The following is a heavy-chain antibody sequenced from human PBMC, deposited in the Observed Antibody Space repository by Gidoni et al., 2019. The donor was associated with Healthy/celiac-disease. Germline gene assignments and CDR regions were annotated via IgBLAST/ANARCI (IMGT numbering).Heavy chain of an antibody. CDR1: GFTFDAYA. CDR3: AKDTNSGYDYWYFDL. V-gene: IGHV3-9*01. J-gene: IGHJ2*01. D-gene: IGHD5-12*01. CDR2: SSWNSVSI. Sequence: EVQLVESGGGLVQPGRSLRRSCAASGFTFDAYAMHWVRQAPGKGLECVSGSSWNSVSIVYADSVKGRFTIARDNAKNSLYLQMNSLRAEDTALYYCAKDTNSGYDYWYFDLWGRGTLVTVSS.